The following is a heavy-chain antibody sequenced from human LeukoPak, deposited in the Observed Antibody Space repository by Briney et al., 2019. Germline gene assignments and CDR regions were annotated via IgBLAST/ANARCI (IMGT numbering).Heavy chain of an antibody. CDR1: GGSISSSDCY. Sequence: SETLSLTCTVSGGSISSSDCYWGWIRQPPGKGLEWIGSIYYSGGTHYNPPLKSRVTTSVDTSKNQFSLKLSSVTAADTAVYYCARQSSYSQYSSTWYDLSFYNFDYWGQGTLVTVSS. CDR3: ARQSSYSQYSSTWYDLSFYNFDY. CDR2: IYYSGGT. J-gene: IGHJ4*02. D-gene: IGHD6-13*01. V-gene: IGHV4-39*01.